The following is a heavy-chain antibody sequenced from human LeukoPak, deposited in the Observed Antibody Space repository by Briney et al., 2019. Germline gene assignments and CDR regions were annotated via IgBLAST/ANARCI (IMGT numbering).Heavy chain of an antibody. CDR2: IYYSGST. J-gene: IGHJ1*01. V-gene: IGHV4-59*08. Sequence: PSETLSLTCTVSGGSISSYYWSWIRQPPGKGLEWIGYIYYSGSTNYNPSLKSRVTISVGTSKNQFSLKLSSVTAADTAVYYCARQDDAEYFQHWGQGTLVTVSS. CDR1: GGSISSYY. CDR3: ARQDDAEYFQH.